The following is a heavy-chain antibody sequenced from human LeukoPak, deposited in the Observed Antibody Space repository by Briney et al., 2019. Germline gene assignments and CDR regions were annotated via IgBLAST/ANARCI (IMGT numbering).Heavy chain of an antibody. CDR2: ISWNSGSI. CDR3: AKDGNDSSGHFDY. D-gene: IGHD3-22*01. J-gene: IGHJ4*02. V-gene: IGHV3-9*01. Sequence: GGSLRLSCAASGFTFDDYAMHWVRQAPGKGLEWVSGISWNSGSIGYADSVKGRFTISRDNAKNSLYLQMNSLRAEDTALYYCAKDGNDSSGHFDYWGQGTLVTVSS. CDR1: GFTFDDYA.